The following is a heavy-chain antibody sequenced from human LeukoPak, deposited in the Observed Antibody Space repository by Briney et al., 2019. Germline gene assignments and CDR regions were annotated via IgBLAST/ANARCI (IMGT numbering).Heavy chain of an antibody. CDR3: ARGGWLDDY. CDR1: GYIFTNYW. D-gene: IGHD6-19*01. J-gene: IGHJ4*02. CDR2: INPSNSYS. V-gene: IGHV5-10-1*01. Sequence: GESLKISCYGSGYIFTNYWISWVRQMPGKGLEWMGRINPSNSYSQYNPSFQGHVTSSVDKSIATVNLQWTTLRASDTAIYYCARGGWLDDYWGQGTLVTVSS.